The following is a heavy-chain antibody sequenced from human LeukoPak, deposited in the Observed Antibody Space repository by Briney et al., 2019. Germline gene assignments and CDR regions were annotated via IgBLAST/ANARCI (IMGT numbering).Heavy chain of an antibody. D-gene: IGHD3-9*01. Sequence: PGGSLRLSCAASGFTFSRYWVSWVRQAPGKGPEWVANIKQDGSEKYYVDSVRGRFTISRDNARTSLYLQMNSLRAEDTAVYYCTSRVLTGQGVDYWGQGTLVTVSS. CDR2: IKQDGSEK. CDR1: GFTFSRYW. J-gene: IGHJ4*02. V-gene: IGHV3-7*01. CDR3: TSRVLTGQGVDY.